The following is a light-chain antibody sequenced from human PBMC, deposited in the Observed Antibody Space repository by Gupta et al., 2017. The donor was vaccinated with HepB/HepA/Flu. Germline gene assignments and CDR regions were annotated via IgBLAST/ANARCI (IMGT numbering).Light chain of an antibody. CDR3: QQYGSSPRT. J-gene: IGKJ1*01. V-gene: IGKV3-20*01. CDR1: QSVSSNY. CDR2: GAS. Sequence: EIVLTQSPGTLSLSPGERATLSCRTSQSVSSNYLAWYQLKVGQVPRLLIYGASSRATGIPDRFSGSGSGTDFTLTISRLEPEDFAVYYCQQYGSSPRTFGQGTKVEIK.